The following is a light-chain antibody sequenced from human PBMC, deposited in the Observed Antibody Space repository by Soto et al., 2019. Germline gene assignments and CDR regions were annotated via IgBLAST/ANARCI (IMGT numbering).Light chain of an antibody. J-gene: IGKJ2*01. V-gene: IGKV3-11*01. CDR2: DGS. CDR1: QTVTGY. Sequence: IVLTQSPAALSLSPGETATLSCRASQTVTGYLAWYQQKPGQAPRLLISDGSTRTPGIPDRFRGSESGTDFTLTITSLGPEDFAVYFCQERSNWPPTHTFGQGTKMEI. CDR3: QERSNWPPTHT.